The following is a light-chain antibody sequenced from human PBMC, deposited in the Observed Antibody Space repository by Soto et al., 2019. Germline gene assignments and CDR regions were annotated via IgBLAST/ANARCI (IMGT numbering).Light chain of an antibody. V-gene: IGKV3-20*01. Sequence: EIVMTQSPATLSVSPGERVTLSCRASQSVSSYLAWYQQRPGQAPRLLIYGASSRATGIPDRFSGSGSGTEFTLTISRLEPEDFAVYYCQQYGSSSWTFGQGTKVDIK. CDR1: QSVSSY. CDR3: QQYGSSSWT. J-gene: IGKJ1*01. CDR2: GAS.